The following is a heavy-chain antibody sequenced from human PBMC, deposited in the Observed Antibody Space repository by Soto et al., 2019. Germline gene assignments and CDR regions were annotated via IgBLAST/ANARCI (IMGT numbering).Heavy chain of an antibody. Sequence: QVQLQESGPGLAKPSQTLSLTCTVSGASLSSGGYYWTWIRQVPGKALEWIGYIFHTRTTFYNPSLRSRVVMSMEKSDNQFSLNVRSVTAADTAVYYCARGLCYHSNGRFLAAFDVWGQGTLVTVSS. CDR3: ARGLCYHSNGRFLAAFDV. D-gene: IGHD3-22*01. V-gene: IGHV4-31*03. J-gene: IGHJ3*01. CDR2: IFHTRTT. CDR1: GASLSSGGYY.